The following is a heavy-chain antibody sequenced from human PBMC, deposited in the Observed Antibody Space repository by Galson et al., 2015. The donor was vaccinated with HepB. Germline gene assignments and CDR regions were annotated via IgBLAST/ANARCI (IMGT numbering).Heavy chain of an antibody. CDR2: INPNSGGT. Sequence: SVKVSCKASGYTFTSYAMHWVRQAPGQRLEWMGWINPNSGGTNYAQKFQGWVTMTRGTSISTAYMELSRLRSDDTAVYYCAREGSSSSWYYYYGMDVWGQGTTVTVSS. CDR3: AREGSSSSWYYYYGMDV. V-gene: IGHV1-2*04. CDR1: GYTFTSYA. D-gene: IGHD6-13*01. J-gene: IGHJ6*02.